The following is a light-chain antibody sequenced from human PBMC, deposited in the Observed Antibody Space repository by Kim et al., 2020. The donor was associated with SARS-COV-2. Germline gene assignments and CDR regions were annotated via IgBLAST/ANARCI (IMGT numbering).Light chain of an antibody. CDR3: HQYDKFPLP. CDR2: DMS. Sequence: SIGKRVTMTWQASQDINVYLDWYQQKPGKVTNLLIYDMSRLETGVPTRFSGSGSGTDFTLTISSLKPQDISTYYCHQYDKFPLPFGQGTKVDI. J-gene: IGKJ1*01. V-gene: IGKV1-33*01. CDR1: QDINVY.